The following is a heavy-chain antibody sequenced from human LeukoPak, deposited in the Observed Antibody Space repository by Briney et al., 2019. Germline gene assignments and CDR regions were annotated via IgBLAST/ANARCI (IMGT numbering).Heavy chain of an antibody. Sequence: SQTLSPTCTVSGGSISSGGYYWSWIRQHPGKGLEWIGYIYYSGSTYYNPSLKSRVTISVDTSKNQFSLKLSSVTAADTAVYYCARDEEGAGSFDYWGQGTLVTVSS. CDR2: IYYSGST. CDR3: ARDEEGAGSFDY. D-gene: IGHD6-19*01. CDR1: GGSISSGGYY. J-gene: IGHJ4*02. V-gene: IGHV4-31*03.